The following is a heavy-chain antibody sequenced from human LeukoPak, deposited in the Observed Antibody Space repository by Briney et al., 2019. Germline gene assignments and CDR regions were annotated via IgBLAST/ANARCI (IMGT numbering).Heavy chain of an antibody. CDR2: IFYSGST. J-gene: IGHJ2*01. Sequence: SETLSLTCTISGGSISTSSYYWGWIHQPPGKGLEWIGSIFYSGSTYYNPSLKSRVTISVDTSKNQFSLNLSSVTAADTAVYYCARPATVTTSFWYFDLWGRGTLVTVSS. D-gene: IGHD4-17*01. V-gene: IGHV4-39*01. CDR1: GGSISTSSYY. CDR3: ARPATVTTSFWYFDL.